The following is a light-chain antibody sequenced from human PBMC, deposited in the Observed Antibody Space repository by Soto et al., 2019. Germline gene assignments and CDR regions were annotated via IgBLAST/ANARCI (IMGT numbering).Light chain of an antibody. CDR1: QTLLHSNGYNY. CDR3: MQALQTPRT. J-gene: IGKJ2*02. CDR2: LSS. Sequence: DIVMTQSPLSLPVTPGEPASISCGSSQTLLHSNGYNYLDWYLQKPGQSPRLLIYLSSNRASGVPDRFSGRGSGTDFTLKISRVEAEDVGVYYCMQALQTPRTFGQGTKLEIK. V-gene: IGKV2-28*01.